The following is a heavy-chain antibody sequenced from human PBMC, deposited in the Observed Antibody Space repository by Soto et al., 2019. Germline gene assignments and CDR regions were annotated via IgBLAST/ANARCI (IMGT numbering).Heavy chain of an antibody. Sequence: SETLSLTCTVSGGSISSYYWSWIRQPPGKGLEWIGYIYYSGSTNYNPSLKSRVTISVDTSKNQFSLKLSSVTAADTAVYYCARGGWDSYYDFWSGYPSSYNWFDPWGQGTMVTVHS. CDR2: IYYSGST. D-gene: IGHD3-3*01. CDR3: ARGGWDSYYDFWSGYPSSYNWFDP. V-gene: IGHV4-59*01. CDR1: GGSISSYY. J-gene: IGHJ5*02.